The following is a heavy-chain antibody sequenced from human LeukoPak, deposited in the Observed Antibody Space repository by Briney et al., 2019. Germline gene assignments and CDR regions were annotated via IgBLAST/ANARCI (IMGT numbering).Heavy chain of an antibody. Sequence: GGSLRLSCAASGFTFDDYGMSWVRQAPGKGLEWVSGINWNGGSTGYADSVKGRFTISRDNAKNSLYLQMNSLRAEDTALYYCARGDPDISFGVVGDAFDIWGQGTMVTVSS. J-gene: IGHJ3*02. CDR2: INWNGGST. CDR1: GFTFDDYG. CDR3: ARGDPDISFGVVGDAFDI. V-gene: IGHV3-20*04. D-gene: IGHD3-3*01.